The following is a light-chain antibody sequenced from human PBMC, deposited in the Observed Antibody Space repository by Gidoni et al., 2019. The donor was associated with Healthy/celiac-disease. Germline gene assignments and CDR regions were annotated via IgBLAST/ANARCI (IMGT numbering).Light chain of an antibody. CDR3: QQYNNWLQS. Sequence: EIVMTQSPATLSVSPGERATLSCRASQSVSSNLAWYQQKPGQAPRLLIYGASTRATGSPARFSGSGSGTEFTLTISSLQSEDFAVYYCQQYNNWLQSFGQGTKLEIK. V-gene: IGKV3-15*01. CDR1: QSVSSN. J-gene: IGKJ2*01. CDR2: GAS.